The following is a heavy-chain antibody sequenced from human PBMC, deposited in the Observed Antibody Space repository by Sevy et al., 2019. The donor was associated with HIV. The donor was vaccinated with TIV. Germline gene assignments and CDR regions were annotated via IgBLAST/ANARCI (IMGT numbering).Heavy chain of an antibody. J-gene: IGHJ4*02. CDR2: ISYHGSNK. V-gene: IGHV3-30-3*01. D-gene: IGHD3-10*01. CDR3: ARDQVPGPGEDYFDY. Sequence: GGSLRLSCAASGFTFSSYAMHWVRQAPGKGLEWVAVISYHGSNKYYADSVKGRFTNSRDNSKNTLYLQMNSLRAEDTAVYYCARDQVPGPGEDYFDYWGQGTLVTVSS. CDR1: GFTFSSYA.